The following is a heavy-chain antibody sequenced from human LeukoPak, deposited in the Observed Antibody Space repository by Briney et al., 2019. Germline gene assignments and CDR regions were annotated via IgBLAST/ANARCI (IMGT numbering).Heavy chain of an antibody. CDR1: GYTFTGYY. CDR3: ARELPTGGNWFDP. J-gene: IGHJ5*02. Sequence: ASVKVSCKASGYTFTGYYTHWVRQAPGQGLEWMGWINPNSGGTNYAQKFQGRVTMTRDTSISTAYMELSRLRSDDTAVYYCARELPTGGNWFDPWGQGTLVTVSS. V-gene: IGHV1-2*02. D-gene: IGHD4-17*01. CDR2: INPNSGGT.